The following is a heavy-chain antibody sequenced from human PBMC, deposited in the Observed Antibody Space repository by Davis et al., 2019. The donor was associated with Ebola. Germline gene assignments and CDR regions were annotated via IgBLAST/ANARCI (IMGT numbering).Heavy chain of an antibody. J-gene: IGHJ3*01. V-gene: IGHV3-7*03. Sequence: PGGSLRLSCAASGFTFSSHWMNWVRQGPGKGLEWVANIKQDGSKKNYVDSVKDRFTISRDDAKNSLFLQMKNLRAEDTAVYYCAAELTGDAFDVWGRGKMVTVSS. CDR1: GFTFSSHW. CDR3: AAELTGDAFDV. CDR2: IKQDGSKK. D-gene: IGHD7-27*01.